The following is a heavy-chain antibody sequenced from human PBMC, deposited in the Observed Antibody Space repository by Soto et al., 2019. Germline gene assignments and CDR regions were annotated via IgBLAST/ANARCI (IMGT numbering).Heavy chain of an antibody. CDR2: IYSGGST. Sequence: EVQLVESGGGLIQPGGSLRLSCAASGFTVSSNYMSWVRQAPGKGLEWVSVIYSGGSTYYADSVKGRFTISRDNSKNTRYLQMNSLRAEDTAVYYCASIIYGGNSNYYYYGMDVWGQGTTVTVSS. CDR1: GFTVSSNY. J-gene: IGHJ6*02. D-gene: IGHD2-21*02. CDR3: ASIIYGGNSNYYYYGMDV. V-gene: IGHV3-53*01.